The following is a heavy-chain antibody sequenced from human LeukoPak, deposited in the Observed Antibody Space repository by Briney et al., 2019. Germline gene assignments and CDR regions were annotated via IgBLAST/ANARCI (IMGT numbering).Heavy chain of an antibody. CDR1: GFTFSSYA. J-gene: IGHJ4*02. Sequence: GGSLRLSCAASGFTFSSYAMSWVRQAPGKGLEWVSAISGSGGSTYYADSVKGRFTISRDNSKNTLYLQMNSLRAEDTAVYYCARESYYYDSSGHSRWGQGTLVTVSS. D-gene: IGHD3-22*01. V-gene: IGHV3-23*01. CDR3: ARESYYYDSSGHSR. CDR2: ISGSGGST.